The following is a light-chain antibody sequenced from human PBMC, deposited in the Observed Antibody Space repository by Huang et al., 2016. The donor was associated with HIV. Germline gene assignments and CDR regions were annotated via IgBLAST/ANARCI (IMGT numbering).Light chain of an antibody. CDR3: QQRSSWPLT. V-gene: IGKV3-11*01. CDR1: QSVSSY. Sequence: ELVLTQSPAPLSFSPGERATLSCRASQSVSSYLAWYQQKPGQTPRLLIYEASNRDTGIPARFSGSGSGTDFTLTISSLEPEDFAVYYCQQRSSWPLTVGGGTKVEIK. CDR2: EAS. J-gene: IGKJ4*01.